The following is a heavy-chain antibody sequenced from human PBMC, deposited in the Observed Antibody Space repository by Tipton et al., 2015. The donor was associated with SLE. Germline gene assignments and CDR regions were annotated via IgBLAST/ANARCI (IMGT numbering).Heavy chain of an antibody. D-gene: IGHD3-9*01. CDR1: GYPVPTFA. V-gene: IGHV3-30*04. J-gene: IGHJ4*02. CDR3: ARDPHPLTGYYPDFDY. Sequence: SGYPVPTFAMHWVRQAPGKGLEWVAVTSYDETVKYFADSVKGRFTISRDESKNTMYLQMNSLRAEDTAVYYCARDPHPLTGYYPDFDYWGQGTLVTVSS. CDR2: TSYDETVK.